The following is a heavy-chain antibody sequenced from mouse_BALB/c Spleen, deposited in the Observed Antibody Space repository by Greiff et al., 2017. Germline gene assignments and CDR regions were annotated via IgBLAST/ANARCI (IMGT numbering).Heavy chain of an antibody. CDR2: INPGSSTI. CDR1: GFDFSRYW. Sequence: EVKLQESGGGLVQPGGSLNLSCAASGFDFSRYWMSWARQAPGKGQEWIGEINPGSSTINYTPSLKDKFIISRDNAKNTLYLQMSKVRSEDTALYYCARLEEYYAMDYWGQGTSVTVSS. J-gene: IGHJ4*01. V-gene: IGHV4-2*02. CDR3: ARLEEYYAMDY.